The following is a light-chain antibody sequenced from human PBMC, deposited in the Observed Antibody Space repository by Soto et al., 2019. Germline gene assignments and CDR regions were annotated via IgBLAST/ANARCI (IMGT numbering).Light chain of an antibody. CDR2: GAS. J-gene: IGKJ5*01. V-gene: IGKV1-39*01. Sequence: IKMTQSPSSLSASIGDTVTITCRASQSIRTYLIWYQQKSGKAPKVLISGASSLQSGVPSRFTGTGSGTHFTLTISSLQPEDFATYYCQQSYSTPITFGQGTRLEIK. CDR1: QSIRTY. CDR3: QQSYSTPIT.